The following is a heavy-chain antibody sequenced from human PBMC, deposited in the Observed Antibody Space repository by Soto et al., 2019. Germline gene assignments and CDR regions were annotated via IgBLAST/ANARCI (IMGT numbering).Heavy chain of an antibody. J-gene: IGHJ6*02. CDR1: EFTFSGRS. V-gene: IGHV3-74*01. D-gene: IGHD3-10*01. CDR2: IDKVGTDS. Sequence: EVQLVESGGGLVQPGGSLRLSCAASEFTFSGRSVHWVRQAPGKGLVWVSGIDKVGTDSTYADSVKGRFTSSRDNAKKTVYLQMNSLRVEATAVYYCARGWFGPVVWGQGTTVTVSS. CDR3: ARGWFGPVV.